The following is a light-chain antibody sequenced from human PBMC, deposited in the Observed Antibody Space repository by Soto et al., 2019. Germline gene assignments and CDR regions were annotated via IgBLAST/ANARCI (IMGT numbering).Light chain of an antibody. Sequence: DIQMTQSPSTLSASVGNKVTITCRASQIISTWLAWYQQKPGKAPKLLIYKASSLEGVVPSRFSGSGSGTEFTLTISSLQPDDFATYYCQQYINRWTFGQGTKVDIK. CDR1: QIISTW. J-gene: IGKJ1*01. V-gene: IGKV1-5*03. CDR2: KAS. CDR3: QQYINRWT.